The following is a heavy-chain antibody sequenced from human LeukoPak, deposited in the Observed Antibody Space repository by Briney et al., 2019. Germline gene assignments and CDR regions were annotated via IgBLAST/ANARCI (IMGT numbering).Heavy chain of an antibody. J-gene: IGHJ4*02. CDR1: GYSISSGYY. CDR3: ARYSYGLFDY. Sequence: PSETLSLTCAVFGYSISSGYYWGWIRQPPGKGLEWIGSIYHSGSTYYNPSLKSRVTISVDTSKNQFSLKLSSVTAADTAVYYCARYSYGLFDYWGQGTLVTVSS. CDR2: IYHSGST. V-gene: IGHV4-38-2*01. D-gene: IGHD5-18*01.